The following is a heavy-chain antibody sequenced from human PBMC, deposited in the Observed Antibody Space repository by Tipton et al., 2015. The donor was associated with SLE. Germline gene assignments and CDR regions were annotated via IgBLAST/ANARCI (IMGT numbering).Heavy chain of an antibody. V-gene: IGHV1-69*09. CDR2: IIPILGIA. J-gene: IGHJ4*02. CDR1: GGTFSSYT. Sequence: QLVQSGAEVKKPGSSVKVSCKASGGTFSSYTISWVRQAPGQGLEWMGRIIPILGIANYAQKFQGRVTITADKSTSTAYMELSSLRSEDTAVYYCARDLSSVTIFDQGYRGYFDYWGQGTLVTVSS. D-gene: IGHD3-9*01. CDR3: ARDLSSVTIFDQGYRGYFDY.